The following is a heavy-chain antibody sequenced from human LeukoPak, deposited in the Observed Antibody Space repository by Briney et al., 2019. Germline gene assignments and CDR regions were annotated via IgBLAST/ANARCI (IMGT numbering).Heavy chain of an antibody. CDR1: GGSFSGYY. J-gene: IGHJ5*02. V-gene: IGHV4-34*01. CDR2: INHSGST. Sequence: SETPSLTCAVYGGSFSGYYWSWIRQPPGKGLEWIGEINHSGSTNYNPSLKSRVTISVDTSKNQFSLKLSSVTAADTAVYYCARHLGNDYSINWFDPWGQGTLVTVSP. D-gene: IGHD4-11*01. CDR3: ARHLGNDYSINWFDP.